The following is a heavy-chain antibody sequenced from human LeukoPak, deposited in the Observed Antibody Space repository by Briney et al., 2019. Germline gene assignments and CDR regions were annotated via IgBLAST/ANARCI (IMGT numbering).Heavy chain of an antibody. D-gene: IGHD2-2*02. Sequence: PSETLSLTCAVYGGSFSGYYWSWIRQPPGKGLEWIGEINHSGSTNYNPSLKSRVTISVDTSKNQFSLKLSSVTAADTAVYYCARGIVVVPAAIGWFDPWGQGTLVTVSS. CDR2: INHSGST. J-gene: IGHJ5*02. CDR1: GGSFSGYY. V-gene: IGHV4-34*01. CDR3: ARGIVVVPAAIGWFDP.